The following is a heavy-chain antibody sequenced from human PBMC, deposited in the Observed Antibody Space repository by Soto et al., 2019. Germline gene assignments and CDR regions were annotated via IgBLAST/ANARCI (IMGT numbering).Heavy chain of an antibody. CDR2: IIPNFDTP. CDR1: GGSFNNYA. Sequence: QVHLVQSGAEVKKPGSSVKVSCKTSGGSFNNYAVSWVRQAPGQGLEWMGGIIPNFDTPNYAQKFQDRVTIIADESTSTVYMELRSLRSNDTAVYYXXXXXXXXILIFESSGMHVWGQGTTV. V-gene: IGHV1-69*01. D-gene: IGHD2-21*01. CDR3: XXXXXXXILIFESSGMHV. J-gene: IGHJ6*02.